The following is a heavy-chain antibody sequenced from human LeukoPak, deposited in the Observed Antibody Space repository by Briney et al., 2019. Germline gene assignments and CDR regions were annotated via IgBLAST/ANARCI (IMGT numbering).Heavy chain of an antibody. CDR1: GFTFSDYA. Sequence: GGSLRLSCAASGFTFSDYAMTWVRQDPGKGLEWISTISGSGGSTYYADSVKGRFTISRDNSKNTVHLQMNSLRAEDTALYYCPKGYNSGWFESWGQGALVTVSS. CDR3: PKGYNSGWFES. J-gene: IGHJ5*01. CDR2: ISGSGGST. D-gene: IGHD6-19*01. V-gene: IGHV3-23*01.